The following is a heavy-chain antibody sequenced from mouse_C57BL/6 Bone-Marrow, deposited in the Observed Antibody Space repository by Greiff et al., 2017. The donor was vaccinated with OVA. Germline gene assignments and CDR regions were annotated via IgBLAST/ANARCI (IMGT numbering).Heavy chain of an antibody. CDR1: GFTFSSYG. J-gene: IGHJ2*01. V-gene: IGHV5-6*01. CDR2: ISSGGSYT. CDR3: ARHIPLYFDY. Sequence: EVMLVESGGDLVKPGGSLKLSCAASGFTFSSYGMSWVRQTPDKRLEWVATISSGGSYTYYPDSVKGRFTISRDNAKNTLYLQRSSLKSEDTAMYYCARHIPLYFDYWGQGTTLTVSS.